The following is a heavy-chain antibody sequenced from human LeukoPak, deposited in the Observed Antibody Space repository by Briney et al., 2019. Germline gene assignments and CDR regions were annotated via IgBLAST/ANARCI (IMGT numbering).Heavy chain of an antibody. V-gene: IGHV3-30*02. D-gene: IGHD6-13*01. CDR3: AKNLRSSSWYSGGAYYYYYVDV. J-gene: IGHJ6*03. Sequence: GGSLRLSCAASGFTFSSYGMHWVRQAPGKGLEWVAFIRYDGSNKYYADSVKGRFTISRDNSKNTLYLQMNSLRAEDTAVYYCAKNLRSSSWYSGGAYYYYYVDVWGKGTTVTISS. CDR2: IRYDGSNK. CDR1: GFTFSSYG.